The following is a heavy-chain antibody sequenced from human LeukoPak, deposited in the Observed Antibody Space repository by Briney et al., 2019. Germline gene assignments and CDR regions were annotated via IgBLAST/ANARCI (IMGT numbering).Heavy chain of an antibody. CDR1: GYTFTSYT. J-gene: IGHJ4*02. D-gene: IGHD2-2*01. V-gene: IGHV7-4-1*02. CDR3: ARQGPGYCGGTSCYGVAY. CDR2: INTNTGNP. Sequence: RASVTVSCKASGYTFTSYTMNWVRQAPGQGLEWMGWINTNTGNPTYAQGFTGRFVFSLDTSVSTTYLQISSLKAEDTAVYYCARQGPGYCGGTSCYGVAYWGQGTLVTVSS.